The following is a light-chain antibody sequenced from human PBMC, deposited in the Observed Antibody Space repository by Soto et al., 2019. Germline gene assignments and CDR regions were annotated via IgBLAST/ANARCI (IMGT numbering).Light chain of an antibody. Sequence: EIVLTQSPGTLSLSPGERATLSCRASQSVSNNYLAWYKQKPGQAPRLLIYGASNRATGIPDRFSGSGSGTDFTLTIRRLEPEDFAVDYCQQYGSSGTVGQGTKVEIK. V-gene: IGKV3-20*01. CDR1: QSVSNNY. J-gene: IGKJ1*01. CDR2: GAS. CDR3: QQYGSSGT.